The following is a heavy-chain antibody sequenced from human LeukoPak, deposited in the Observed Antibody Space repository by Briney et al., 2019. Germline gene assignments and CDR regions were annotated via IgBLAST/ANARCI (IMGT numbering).Heavy chain of an antibody. J-gene: IGHJ4*02. CDR1: GFTFSTYC. CDR3: VRDFRSADY. Sequence: GGSLRLSCAASGFTFSTYCMHWVRQAPGKGPMWVSRICPDGTVTNYADSVKARFIISRDNARNTVYLQMNSLRVEDTAVYYCVRDFRSADYWGQGTLVIVSS. V-gene: IGHV3-74*01. CDR2: ICPDGTVT.